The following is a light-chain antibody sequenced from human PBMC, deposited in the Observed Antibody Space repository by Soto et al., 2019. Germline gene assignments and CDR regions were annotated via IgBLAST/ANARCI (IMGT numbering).Light chain of an antibody. V-gene: IGLV2-14*03. CDR3: SSYTTSNARQIV. CDR1: SSDVGGYNY. Sequence: QSALTQPASVSGSPGQSITISCTGTSSDVGGYNYVSWYQHHPGKAPKLIIYDVSNRPSGVSNPFSGSKSGNTASLTISGLQPEDEADYYCSSYTTSNARQIVLGTGTGSPS. J-gene: IGLJ1*01. CDR2: DVS.